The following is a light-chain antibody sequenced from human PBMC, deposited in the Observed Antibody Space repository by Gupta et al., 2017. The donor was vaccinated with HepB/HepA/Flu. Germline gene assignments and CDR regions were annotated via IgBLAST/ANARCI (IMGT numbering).Light chain of an antibody. CDR3: QQYNNWPLT. CDR1: QSVNSN. J-gene: IGKJ4*01. Sequence: EIVMTQSPATLSVSPWERATLSCRASQSVNSNLAWYQQKPGQAPRLLIYGASTRATGIPARFSGSGSGTEFTLTISSLQSEDFAVYYCQQYNNWPLTFGGGTKVEIK. CDR2: GAS. V-gene: IGKV3-15*01.